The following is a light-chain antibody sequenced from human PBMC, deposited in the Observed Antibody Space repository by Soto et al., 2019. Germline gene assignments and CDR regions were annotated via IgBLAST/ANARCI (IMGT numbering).Light chain of an antibody. V-gene: IGLV2-23*02. CDR1: GNAVSYQL. CDR2: NVT. Sequence: QSALTQPASVSGSPGQSITISCSGNAVSYQLVSRYQQQSGKAPKLILYNVTRRPSGVSNRFSGFKSGTTASLKITGLQAEDEADYYCCSFVGVTNDVFGNGTKVTVL. J-gene: IGLJ1*01. CDR3: CSFVGVTNDV.